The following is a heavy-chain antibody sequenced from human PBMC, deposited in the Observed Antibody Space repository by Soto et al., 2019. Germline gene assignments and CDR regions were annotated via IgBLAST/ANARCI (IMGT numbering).Heavy chain of an antibody. CDR3: VRDDLGLGIDY. CDR1: AVKSGACV. V-gene: IGHV3-20*04. Sequence: SLRPSRHTSAVKSGACVMSCVRRVPGQTLEWVSGIYWKGGNRHYADSVKGRFTISRDNAKNSLYLQLDRLRAEDTALYYCVRDDLGLGIDYWGLGTFVTVSS. CDR2: IYWKGGNR. J-gene: IGHJ4*02.